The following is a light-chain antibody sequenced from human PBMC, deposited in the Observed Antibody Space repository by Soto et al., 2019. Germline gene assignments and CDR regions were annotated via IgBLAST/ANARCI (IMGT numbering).Light chain of an antibody. CDR1: SSDVGGYNY. Sequence: QSALTQPPSASASPGQSVTISCTGTSSDVGGYNYVSWYQQRPGKAPKLMIYEVSQRPSGVPDRFSGSKSGNTATLTVSGLQAEDEADYYCGTWDKSLSAGVFGGGTKLTVL. J-gene: IGLJ3*02. V-gene: IGLV2-8*01. CDR3: GTWDKSLSAGV. CDR2: EVS.